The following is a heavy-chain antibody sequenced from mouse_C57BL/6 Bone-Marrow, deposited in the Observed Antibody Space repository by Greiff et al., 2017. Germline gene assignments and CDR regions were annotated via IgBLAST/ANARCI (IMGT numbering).Heavy chain of an antibody. CDR3: ARGGDYDYDGGD. V-gene: IGHV1-4*01. Sequence: VQLVESGAELARPGASVKMSCKASGYTFTSYTMHWVKQRPGQGLEWIGYINPSSGYTKYNQKFKDKATLTADKSSSTAYMQLSSLTSEDSAVYYCARGGDYDYDGGDWGQGTLVTVSA. D-gene: IGHD2-4*01. CDR1: GYTFTSYT. CDR2: INPSSGYT. J-gene: IGHJ3*01.